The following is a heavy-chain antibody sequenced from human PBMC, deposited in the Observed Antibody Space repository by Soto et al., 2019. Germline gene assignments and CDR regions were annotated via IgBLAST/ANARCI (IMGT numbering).Heavy chain of an antibody. CDR1: GGSISSDY. CDR3: AREPTTAGTVNWFDP. CDR2: VYTSGYS. J-gene: IGHJ5*02. D-gene: IGHD6-13*01. V-gene: IGHV4-4*07. Sequence: VQLQESGPGLVKPSETLSLICTVSGGSISSDYLSWIRQPAEKGLEWIGRVYTSGYSNSNPSLKSRVTMSVDTSKKQFSLNLSSVTAADTAVYYCAREPTTAGTVNWFDPWGQGTLVSVSS.